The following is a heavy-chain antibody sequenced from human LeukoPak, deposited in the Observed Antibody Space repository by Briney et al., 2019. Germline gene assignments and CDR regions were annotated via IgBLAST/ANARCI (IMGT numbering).Heavy chain of an antibody. J-gene: IGHJ4*02. Sequence: GGSLRLSCAASGFTFSQFGMHWVRQAPGKGLEWVAIIWYDGSEKFYGDSAKGRFTISRDNSKNTLYLQMNSLRAEDTAVYYCARDRGPTSSAGYYFDYWGQGTLVTVSS. CDR3: ARDRGPTSSAGYYFDY. V-gene: IGHV3-33*01. CDR2: IWYDGSEK. D-gene: IGHD6-6*01. CDR1: GFTFSQFG.